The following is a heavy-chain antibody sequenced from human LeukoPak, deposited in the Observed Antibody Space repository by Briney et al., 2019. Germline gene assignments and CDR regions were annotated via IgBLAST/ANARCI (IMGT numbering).Heavy chain of an antibody. CDR2: ISGSGGST. J-gene: IGHJ4*02. D-gene: IGHD6-19*01. Sequence: GGSLRLSCAASGFTFSSYAMSWVRQAPGKGLEWVSAISGSGGSTYYADSVKGRFTISRDNSKNTLYLQMNSLRAEDTAVYYCAKDSMIAVAGRVFDYWGQGTQVTVSS. CDR1: GFTFSSYA. V-gene: IGHV3-23*01. CDR3: AKDSMIAVAGRVFDY.